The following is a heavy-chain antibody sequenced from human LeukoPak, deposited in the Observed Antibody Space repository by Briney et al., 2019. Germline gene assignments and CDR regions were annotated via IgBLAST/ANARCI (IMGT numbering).Heavy chain of an antibody. Sequence: PSETLSLTCTVSGGSISSYYWSWIRQPPGKGLEWIGYIYYSGSTNYNPSLKSRVTISVDTSKNQFSLKLSSVTAADTAVYYCARGPLGYCSSTSCYGEGTWFDPWGQGTLVTVSS. CDR1: GGSISSYY. D-gene: IGHD2-2*01. CDR3: ARGPLGYCSSTSCYGEGTWFDP. J-gene: IGHJ5*02. CDR2: IYYSGST. V-gene: IGHV4-59*08.